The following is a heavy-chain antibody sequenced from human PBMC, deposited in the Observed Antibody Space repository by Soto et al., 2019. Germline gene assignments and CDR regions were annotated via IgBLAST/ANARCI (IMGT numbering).Heavy chain of an antibody. CDR1: GFTFSSYS. CDR3: TRVTAYGEYASADFQD. D-gene: IGHD4-17*01. V-gene: IGHV3-48*02. J-gene: IGHJ1*01. Sequence: EVQLVESGGGLVQPGGSLRLSCAASGFTFSSYSMNWVRQPPGKGLEWVSYISSSGNRIHYADSAEGRFTISSDNAKRSLYLQMNSLRDEDTAVYYCTRVTAYGEYASADFQDWGQGTLVAVSS. CDR2: ISSSGNRI.